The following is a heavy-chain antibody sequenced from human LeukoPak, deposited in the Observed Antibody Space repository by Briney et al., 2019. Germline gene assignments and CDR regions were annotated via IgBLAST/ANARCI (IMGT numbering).Heavy chain of an antibody. J-gene: IGHJ4*02. D-gene: IGHD1-20*01. Sequence: SETLSLTCAVYGGSFSGYYWSWIRQPPGKGLEWIGYIYYSGSTNYNPSLKSRVTISVDTSKNQFSLKLSSVTTADTAVYYCARRTITGTTIDYWGQGTLVTVSS. V-gene: IGHV4-59*01. CDR3: ARRTITGTTIDY. CDR2: IYYSGST. CDR1: GGSFSGYY.